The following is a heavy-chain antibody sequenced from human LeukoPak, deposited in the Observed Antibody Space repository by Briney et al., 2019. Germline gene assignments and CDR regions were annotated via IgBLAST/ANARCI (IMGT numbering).Heavy chain of an antibody. V-gene: IGHV3-23*01. J-gene: IGHJ4*02. D-gene: IGHD6-19*01. CDR3: AKPVIAVAGTTYYFDY. Sequence: PGGSLRLSCAASGFTFSRYPMNWVRQAPGKGLEWVSAISGSGGSTYYADSVKGRFTISRDNSKNTLYLQMNSLRAEDTAVYYCAKPVIAVAGTTYYFDYWGQGTLVTVSS. CDR2: ISGSGGST. CDR1: GFTFSRYP.